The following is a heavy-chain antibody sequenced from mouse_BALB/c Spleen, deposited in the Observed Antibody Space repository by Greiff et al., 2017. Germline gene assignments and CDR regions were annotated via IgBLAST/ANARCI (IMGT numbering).Heavy chain of an antibody. CDR1: GYSFTGYY. D-gene: IGHD2-4*01. V-gene: IGHV1-34*02. CDR2: IHPSDSET. CDR3: ARCYYDYDFDY. Sequence: EVQLQQSGPELVKTGASVKISCKASGYSFTGYYMHWVKQSHGKSLEWIGMIHPSDSETRLNQKFKDKATLTVDKSSSTAYMQLSSPTSEDSAVYYCARCYYDYDFDYWGQGTTLTVSS. J-gene: IGHJ2*01.